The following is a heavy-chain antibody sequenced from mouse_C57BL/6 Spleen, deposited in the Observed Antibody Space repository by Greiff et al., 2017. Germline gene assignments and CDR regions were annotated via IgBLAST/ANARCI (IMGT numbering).Heavy chain of an antibody. J-gene: IGHJ4*01. D-gene: IGHD4-1*01. CDR3: ARRDWDGYAMDY. Sequence: QVQLQQPGAELVRPGSSVKLSCKASGYTFTSYWMHWVKQRPIQGLEWIGNIDPSDSETHYNQKFKDKATLTVDKSSSTAYMQLSSLTSEDSAVYYCARRDWDGYAMDYWGQGTSVTVSS. CDR2: IDPSDSET. CDR1: GYTFTSYW. V-gene: IGHV1-52*01.